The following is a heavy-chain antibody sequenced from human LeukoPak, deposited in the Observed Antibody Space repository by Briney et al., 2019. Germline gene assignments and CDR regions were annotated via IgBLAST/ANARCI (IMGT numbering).Heavy chain of an antibody. D-gene: IGHD2-8*02. V-gene: IGHV3-43*02. Sequence: GGSLRLSCGAWGFILDDYVMQWVRQTPGKGLEWVSLINGDGGKTFYADSVKGRFTISRDNSKNSLYLQMSSLRTEDTALYFCAKDLQHTGGSYLGRFGQWGQGTQVTVSS. J-gene: IGHJ4*02. CDR1: GFILDDYV. CDR2: INGDGGKT. CDR3: AKDLQHTGGSYLGRFGQ.